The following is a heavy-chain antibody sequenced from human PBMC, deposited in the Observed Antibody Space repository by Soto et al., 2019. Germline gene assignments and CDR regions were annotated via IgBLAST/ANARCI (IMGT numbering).Heavy chain of an antibody. CDR2: FYYSENT. J-gene: IGHJ3*02. D-gene: IGHD3-10*01. CDR3: ARVWGGAFDI. V-gene: IGHV4-39*07. CDR1: GGSMSNDDFY. Sequence: SETLSLTCTVSGGSMSNDDFYWTWIRQPPGKGLEWIGTFYYSENTYYNPSLKSRVTISVDTSKNQFSLKLSSVTAADTAVYYCARVWGGAFDIWGQGTMVTVSS.